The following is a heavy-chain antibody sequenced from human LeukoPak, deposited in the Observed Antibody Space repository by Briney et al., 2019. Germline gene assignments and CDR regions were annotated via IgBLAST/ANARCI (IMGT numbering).Heavy chain of an antibody. CDR3: ARRHDYGDYGPGYYFDY. V-gene: IGHV1-18*01. Sequence: ASVKVSCKASGYTFTSYGISWVRQAPGQGLEWMGWISAYNGNTNYAQELQGRVTMTTDTSTSTAYMELRSLRSDDTAVYYCARRHDYGDYGPGYYFDYWGQGTLVTVSS. D-gene: IGHD4-17*01. J-gene: IGHJ4*02. CDR2: ISAYNGNT. CDR1: GYTFTSYG.